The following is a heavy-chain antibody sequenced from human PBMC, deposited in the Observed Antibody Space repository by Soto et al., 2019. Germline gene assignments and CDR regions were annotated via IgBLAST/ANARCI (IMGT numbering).Heavy chain of an antibody. V-gene: IGHV1-69*01. Sequence: QVQLVQSGAEIKKPGSSVKVSCRASGGTFTVYTIIWVRQAPGQGLEWMGGIIPMFGTTDYAQKFQGRVTITADDSTRTVFMELSSLRSEHTAVYYCARGNDNSGDSPPEYFQHWGQGTLVAVST. D-gene: IGHD4-17*01. CDR3: ARGNDNSGDSPPEYFQH. CDR1: GGTFTVYT. J-gene: IGHJ1*01. CDR2: IIPMFGTT.